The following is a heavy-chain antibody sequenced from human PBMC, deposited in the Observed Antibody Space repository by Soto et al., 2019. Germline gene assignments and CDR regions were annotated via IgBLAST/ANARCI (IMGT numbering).Heavy chain of an antibody. CDR1: GFSFSTTGAG. V-gene: IGHV2-5*01. CDR2: IFWNDAK. J-gene: IGHJ4*02. D-gene: IGHD2-15*01. CDR3: AYRRGGSSSGGNFDY. Sequence: QIALKESGPTLVKPSQTLTLTCTFSGFSFSTTGAGVGWIRQPPGKALEWLALIFWNDAKRYSPSLRSRLTIIKDTSKNQVVLTMTNVDPVDTATSYCAYRRGGSSSGGNFDYWGQGTPVTVYS.